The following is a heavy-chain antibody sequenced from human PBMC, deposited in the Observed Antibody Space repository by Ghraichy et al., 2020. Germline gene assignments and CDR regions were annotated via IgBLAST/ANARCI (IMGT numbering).Heavy chain of an antibody. D-gene: IGHD3-3*01. CDR1: GGSFSGYY. Sequence: SETLSLTCAVYGGSFSGYYWSWIRQPPGKGLEWIGEINHSGSTNYNPSLKSRVTISVDTSKNQFSLKLSPVTAADTAVYYCARGDHLEWVVAFDIWGQGTMVTVSS. CDR3: ARGDHLEWVVAFDI. J-gene: IGHJ3*02. V-gene: IGHV4-34*01. CDR2: INHSGST.